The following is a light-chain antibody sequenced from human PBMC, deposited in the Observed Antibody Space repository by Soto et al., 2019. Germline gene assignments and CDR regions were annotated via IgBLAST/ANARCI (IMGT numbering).Light chain of an antibody. CDR1: SSDVGTYNY. CDR3: SSHTGSTVV. CDR2: DVS. V-gene: IGLV2-14*01. Sequence: QSVLTQPASVSGSPGQSITISCTGTSSDVGTYNYVSWYQQHPGKAPKLMIYDVSNRPSGVSNRFSGSKSGNTASLTISGLQAEVEADYYCSSHTGSTVVFGGGTKLTVL. J-gene: IGLJ2*01.